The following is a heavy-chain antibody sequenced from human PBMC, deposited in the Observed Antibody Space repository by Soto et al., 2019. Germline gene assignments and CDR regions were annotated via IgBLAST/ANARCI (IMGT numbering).Heavy chain of an antibody. CDR3: ARGLLEWIRPHRTVDWFDP. CDR2: ISSSSSYI. Sequence: EVQLVESGGGLVKPGGSLRLSCTASGFTFSSYSMNWVRQAPGKGLEWVSSISSSSSYIYYADSVKGRFTISRDNAKNSLYLQMNSRRAYVTAVYYCARGLLEWIRPHRTVDWFDPWGQGTLVTVSS. V-gene: IGHV3-21*01. CDR1: GFTFSSYS. D-gene: IGHD3-3*01. J-gene: IGHJ5*02.